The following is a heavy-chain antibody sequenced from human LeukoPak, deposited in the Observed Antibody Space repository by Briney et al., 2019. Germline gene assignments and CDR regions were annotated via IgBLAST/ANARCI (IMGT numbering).Heavy chain of an antibody. V-gene: IGHV3-30*04. J-gene: IGHJ4*02. CDR3: AIHFDH. CDR1: GFTFSSYG. Sequence: GGSLRLSCAASGFTFSSYGMHWVRQAPGKGLEWVAVISHDGSNKYYADSVKGRFTISRDNSKNTLYLQMNSLRAEDTAVYYCAIHFDHWGQGTLVTVSS. CDR2: ISHDGSNK.